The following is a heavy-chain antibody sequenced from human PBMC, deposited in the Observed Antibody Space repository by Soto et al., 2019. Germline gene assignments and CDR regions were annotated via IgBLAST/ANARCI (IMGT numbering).Heavy chain of an antibody. V-gene: IGHV1-69*13. D-gene: IGHD5-12*01. CDR1: GGTFSSYA. J-gene: IGHJ4*02. Sequence: ASVKVSCKASGGTFSSYAISWVRQAPGQGLEWMGGIIPIFGTANYAQKFQGRVTITADESTSTAYMELSSLRSEDTAVYYCARVSRGGYSGYDYYFDYWGQGTLVTVS. CDR3: ARVSRGGYSGYDYYFDY. CDR2: IIPIFGTA.